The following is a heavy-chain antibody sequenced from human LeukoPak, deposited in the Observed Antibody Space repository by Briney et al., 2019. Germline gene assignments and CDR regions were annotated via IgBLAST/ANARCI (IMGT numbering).Heavy chain of an antibody. Sequence: SETLSLTCTVSGGSISSGDYYWSWIRQPPGKGLEWIGYIYYSGSTYYNPSLKSRVTISVDTSKNQFSLRLSSVTAADTAVYYCASSSTSSRGVDPWGQGTLVTVSS. CDR3: ASSSTSSRGVDP. D-gene: IGHD2-2*01. CDR2: IYYSGST. J-gene: IGHJ5*02. V-gene: IGHV4-30-4*08. CDR1: GGSISSGDYY.